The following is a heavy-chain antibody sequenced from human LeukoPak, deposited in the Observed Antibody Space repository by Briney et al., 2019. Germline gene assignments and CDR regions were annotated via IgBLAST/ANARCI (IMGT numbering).Heavy chain of an antibody. Sequence: GESLKISCQASGFGFTTSWIAWVRQMPGKGLEWVGIIYPGDSDTRYSPAFQGQVTISADRSITTAYLQWSSLEALDTAIYYFAVPLPRGSWGGFDSWGQGTPVTVSS. D-gene: IGHD3-16*01. J-gene: IGHJ4*02. V-gene: IGHV5-51*01. CDR1: GFGFTTSW. CDR3: AVPLPRGSWGGFDS. CDR2: IYPGDSDT.